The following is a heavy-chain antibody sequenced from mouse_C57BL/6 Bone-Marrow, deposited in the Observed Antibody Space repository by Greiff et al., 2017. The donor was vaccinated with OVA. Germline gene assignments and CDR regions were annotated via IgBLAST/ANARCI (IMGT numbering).Heavy chain of an antibody. Sequence: QVQLQQSGAELARPGASVKMSCKASGYTFTSYTMHWVKQRPGQGLEWIGYINPSSGYTKYNQKFKDKATLTADKSSSTVYMELSRLTSEDSAVYFCARHEERGGGYLRYFDVWGTGTTVTVSS. V-gene: IGHV1-4*01. CDR1: GYTFTSYT. CDR2: INPSSGYT. CDR3: ARHEERGGGYLRYFDV. D-gene: IGHD3-1*01. J-gene: IGHJ1*03.